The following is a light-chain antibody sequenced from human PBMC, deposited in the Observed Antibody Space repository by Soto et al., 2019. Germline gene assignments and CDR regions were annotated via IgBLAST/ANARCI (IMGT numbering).Light chain of an antibody. J-gene: IGKJ5*01. CDR1: QSVANY. Sequence: EIVLTQSPATLSLSPGERATLSCRASQSVANYLAWYQHRPGQAPRLLIYDASNRATGIPARFSGSGSGTVFTLTISSLEPEDFAVYYCQQRSKSITFGQGTRLEIK. CDR3: QQRSKSIT. V-gene: IGKV3-11*01. CDR2: DAS.